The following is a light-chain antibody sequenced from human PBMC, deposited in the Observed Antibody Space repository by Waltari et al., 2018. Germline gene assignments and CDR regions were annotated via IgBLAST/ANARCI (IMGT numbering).Light chain of an antibody. J-gene: IGKJ1*01. V-gene: IGKV1-39*01. CDR2: AAS. Sequence: DIEMTQSPSSLSASVGDRVTITCRASQSIGGSLNWYQQTPGRAPKVLIYAASSVQSGVPSRFSGRGSGTDFTLTISSLQPEDFATYYCQQSYSTPWTFGQGTKVEIK. CDR1: QSIGGS. CDR3: QQSYSTPWT.